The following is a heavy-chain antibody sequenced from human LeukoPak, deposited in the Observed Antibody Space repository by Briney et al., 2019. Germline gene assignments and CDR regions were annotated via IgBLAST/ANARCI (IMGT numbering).Heavy chain of an antibody. CDR3: ARDELNYYDSSGYDFDY. J-gene: IGHJ4*02. CDR1: GFTVSSNY. Sequence: GGSLRLSCAASGFTVSSNYMSWVRQAPGKGLEWVSVIYSGGSTYYADSVKGRFTISRDNSKNTLYLQMNSLRAEGTAVYYCARDELNYYDSSGYDFDYWGQGTLVTVSS. CDR2: IYSGGST. D-gene: IGHD3-22*01. V-gene: IGHV3-66*01.